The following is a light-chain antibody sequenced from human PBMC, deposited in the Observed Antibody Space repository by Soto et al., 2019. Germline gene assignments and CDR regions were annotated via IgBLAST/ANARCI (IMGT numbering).Light chain of an antibody. CDR1: QSVSSNY. Sequence: EIVLTQSPGTLSLSPGERATLSCRASQSVSSNYLAWYQQKPGQAPRLPIYGASSRATGIPDRFSGSGSGTDFTLTIRRLKPEDFAVYYCQQYGSSYPWTFGQGTKVDIK. J-gene: IGKJ1*01. CDR3: QQYGSSYPWT. CDR2: GAS. V-gene: IGKV3-20*01.